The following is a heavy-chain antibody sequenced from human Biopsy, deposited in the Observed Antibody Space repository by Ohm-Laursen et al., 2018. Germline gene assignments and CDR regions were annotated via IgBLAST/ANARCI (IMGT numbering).Heavy chain of an antibody. D-gene: IGHD4-11*01. CDR3: ARDSGILNYGNFKYYHYYGMDV. CDR1: GGSVSDSFHF. V-gene: IGHV4-61*01. Sequence: SETLSLTCTVSGGSVSDSFHFWSWIRQPPGKGLEWIGDVYYSGTTNYNPSLKSRLTISVDTSRNQVSLTLSSVTAADTAVYYCARDSGILNYGNFKYYHYYGMDVWGQGTLVTVSS. CDR2: VYYSGTT. J-gene: IGHJ6*02.